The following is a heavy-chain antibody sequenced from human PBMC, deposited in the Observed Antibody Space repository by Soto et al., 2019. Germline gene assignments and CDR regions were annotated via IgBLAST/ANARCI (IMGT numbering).Heavy chain of an antibody. Sequence: EVQLLESGGGLVQPGGSLRLSCAASGFTFSSYAMRWVRQAPGKGLVWVSVISGSGGSTYYADSVKGRFTISRDTSKNTLYLQISSLRAEDTAVYYCAKSTPGCYFDLWGRGTLVTVSS. V-gene: IGHV3-23*01. J-gene: IGHJ2*01. CDR1: GFTFSSYA. CDR3: AKSTPGCYFDL. CDR2: ISGSGGST.